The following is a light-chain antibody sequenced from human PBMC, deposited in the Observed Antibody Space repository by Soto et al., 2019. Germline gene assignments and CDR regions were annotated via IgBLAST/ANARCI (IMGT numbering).Light chain of an antibody. V-gene: IGKV1-39*01. CDR1: PSISSY. CDR2: AAS. J-gene: IGKJ1*01. Sequence: DIQMPQSPSSLSASVGDRVTITCRASPSISSYLNWYQQKPGKAPNLLIYAASSLQSGVPSRFSGSGSRTDFTLTISSLQPEDFATDYCQQSYSTPGAFGQGTKVECK. CDR3: QQSYSTPGA.